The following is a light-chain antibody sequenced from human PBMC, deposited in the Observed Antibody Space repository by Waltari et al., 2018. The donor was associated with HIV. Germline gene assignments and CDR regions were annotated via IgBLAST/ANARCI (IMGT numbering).Light chain of an antibody. CDR3: CSYAGTQNFFL. CDR2: EVT. V-gene: IGLV2-23*02. CDR1: RGNIGKYNL. J-gene: IGLJ1*01. Sequence: QSALTQEASVSGSLGLSITISCNGTRGNIGKYNLVPCYQQHPGKAPKLLIYEVTKRPSGISSRFSGSKSDTTASLTISGLQAEDEADYFCCSYAGTQNFFLFGSGT.